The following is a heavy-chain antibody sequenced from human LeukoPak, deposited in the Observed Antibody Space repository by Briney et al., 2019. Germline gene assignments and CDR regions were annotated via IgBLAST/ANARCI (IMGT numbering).Heavy chain of an antibody. CDR3: ARATWDS. D-gene: IGHD2-15*01. CDR1: GFTFSSYA. Sequence: GGSLRLSCAASGFTFSSYAMSWVRQAPGKGLEWVSYISSSGTIIHYSDSVRGRFTISRDNAKNSLNLQMNSLRAEDTAVYYCARATWDSWGQGALVTVSS. CDR2: ISSSGTII. J-gene: IGHJ4*02. V-gene: IGHV3-48*03.